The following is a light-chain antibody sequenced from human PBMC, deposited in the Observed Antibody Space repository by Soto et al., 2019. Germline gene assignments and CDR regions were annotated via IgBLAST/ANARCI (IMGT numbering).Light chain of an antibody. CDR1: QSVSSN. CDR2: GAS. CDR3: HQYNKWPSFT. V-gene: IGKV3-15*01. Sequence: EIVMTQSPATLSVSPGERATLSCRASQSVSSNLAWYHQKPGQAPRLLMYGASTRATGIPARFSGSGSGTEFTLTISSLQSEDFAVYYCHQYNKWPSFTFGGGTKVEIK. J-gene: IGKJ4*01.